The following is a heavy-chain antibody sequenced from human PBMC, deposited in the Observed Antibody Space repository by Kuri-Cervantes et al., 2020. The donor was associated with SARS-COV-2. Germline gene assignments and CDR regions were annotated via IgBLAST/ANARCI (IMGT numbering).Heavy chain of an antibody. CDR1: GFTFSSYG. CDR2: IWYDGSNK. CDR3: ARELVGATNYYGMDV. V-gene: IGHV3-33*01. J-gene: IGHJ6*02. Sequence: GESLKISCAASGFTFSSYGMHWVRQAPGKGLEWVAVIWYDGSNKYYADSVKGRFTISRDNSKNTLYLQMNSLRAEDTAVYYCARELVGATNYYGMDVWGQGTTVTSP. D-gene: IGHD1-26*01.